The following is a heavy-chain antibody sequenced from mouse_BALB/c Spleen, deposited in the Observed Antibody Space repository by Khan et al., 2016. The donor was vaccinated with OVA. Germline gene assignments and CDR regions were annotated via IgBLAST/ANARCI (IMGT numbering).Heavy chain of an antibody. D-gene: IGHD2-14*01. J-gene: IGHJ2*01. CDR1: GFTFSSYF. Sequence: EVELVESGGDLVKPGGSLKLSCAVSGFTFSSYFMSWVRQTPAKSLEWVASISIGGTPANQNSLKGRFTNSRDNARNNMYLQLSSLRSEATAMYYSVRDACRNDEYYFDYWGQGTTLTVSS. V-gene: IGHV5-6-5*01. CDR3: VRDACRNDEYYFDY. CDR2: ISIGGTP.